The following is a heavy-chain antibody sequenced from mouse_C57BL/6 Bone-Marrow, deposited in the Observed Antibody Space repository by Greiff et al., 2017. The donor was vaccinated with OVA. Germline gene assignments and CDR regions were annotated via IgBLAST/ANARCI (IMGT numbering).Heavy chain of an antibody. V-gene: IGHV7-4*01. CDR3: VKAVPYEDYFDY. Sequence: EVQRVESGGGLVQPGASLRLSCAASGFTFTDYYMSWVRQPPGKAPEWLALIRNKANGSTTEYTASVKGRLTISRGNAQILLYLQINTLRAEDSATYDCVKAVPYEDYFDYWGQGTTLTVSS. CDR2: IRNKANGSTT. CDR1: GFTFTDYY. D-gene: IGHD2-12*01. J-gene: IGHJ2*01.